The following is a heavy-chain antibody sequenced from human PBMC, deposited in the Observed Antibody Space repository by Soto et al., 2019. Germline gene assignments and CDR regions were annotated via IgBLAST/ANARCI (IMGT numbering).Heavy chain of an antibody. CDR2: INPSGGST. D-gene: IGHD3-22*01. CDR1: GYTFTSYY. Sequence: ASVKVSCKASGYTFTSYYMHWVRQAPGQGLEWMGIINPSGGSTSYAQKFQGRVTMTRDTSTSTVYMELSSLRSEDTAVYYCAREKRDSSGYSTQPDYYYYGMDVWGQRTTVTVSS. V-gene: IGHV1-46*01. J-gene: IGHJ6*02. CDR3: AREKRDSSGYSTQPDYYYYGMDV.